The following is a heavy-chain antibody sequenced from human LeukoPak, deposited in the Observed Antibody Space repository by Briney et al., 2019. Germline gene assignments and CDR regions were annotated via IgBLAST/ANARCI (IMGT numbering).Heavy chain of an antibody. CDR2: ISGTRNFI. V-gene: IGHV3-21*06. Sequence: GGSLRLSCAASGFTFSDYSMNWVRQAPGKGPEWLSSISGTRNFIYYGDSVKGRFTMSRDNAKNSLYLQMNSLRAEDKAVYYWAKDGGISRYYYYYMDVWGKGTTVTVSS. CDR3: AKDGGISRYYYYYMDV. D-gene: IGHD3-10*01. CDR1: GFTFSDYS. J-gene: IGHJ6*03.